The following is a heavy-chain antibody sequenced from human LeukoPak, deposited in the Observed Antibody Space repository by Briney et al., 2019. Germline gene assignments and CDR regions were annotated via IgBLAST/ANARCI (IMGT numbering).Heavy chain of an antibody. D-gene: IGHD3-3*01. CDR3: ARHHYFWSGYYNAFDM. J-gene: IGHJ3*02. Sequence: SETLSLTCTVSGGSISSSAYYWGWIRQSPGRGLEWIGTISYSGSTYYNPSLKSRLTISVDTSKNQFSLRLSSVAAADTAVYYCARHHYFWSGYYNAFDMWGQGTMVTVSS. CDR2: ISYSGST. V-gene: IGHV4-39*01. CDR1: GGSISSSAYY.